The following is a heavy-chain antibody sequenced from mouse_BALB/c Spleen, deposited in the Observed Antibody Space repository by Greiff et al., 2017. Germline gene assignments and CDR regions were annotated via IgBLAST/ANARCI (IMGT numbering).Heavy chain of an antibody. J-gene: IGHJ2*01. Sequence: EVQLQESGAELVRPGALVKLSCKASGFNIKDYYMHWVKQRPEQGLEWIGWIDPENGNTIYDPKFQGKASITADTSSNTAYLQLSSLTSEDTAVYYCASYGNYLNYFDDWGQGTTLTVSS. V-gene: IGHV14-1*02. D-gene: IGHD2-1*01. CDR2: IDPENGNT. CDR3: ASYGNYLNYFDD. CDR1: GFNIKDYY.